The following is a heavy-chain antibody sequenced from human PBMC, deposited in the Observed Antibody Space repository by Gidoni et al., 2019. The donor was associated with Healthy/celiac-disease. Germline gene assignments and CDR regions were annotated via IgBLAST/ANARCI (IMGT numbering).Heavy chain of an antibody. V-gene: IGHV4-38-2*02. J-gene: IGHJ5*02. CDR2: IYHSGST. D-gene: IGHD5-18*01. Sequence: QVQLQESGPGLVKPSETLSLTCTVSGYSISSGYYWGWIRQPPGKGLEWIGSIYHSGSTYYNPSLKSRVTISVDTSKNQFSLKLSSVTAADTAVYYCARGWIQLWSAGENWFDPWGQGTLVTVSS. CDR3: ARGWIQLWSAGENWFDP. CDR1: GYSISSGYY.